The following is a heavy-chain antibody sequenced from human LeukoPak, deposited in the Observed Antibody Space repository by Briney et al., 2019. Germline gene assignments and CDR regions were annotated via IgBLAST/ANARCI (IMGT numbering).Heavy chain of an antibody. D-gene: IGHD6-19*01. V-gene: IGHV3-48*01. CDR2: ISSSSSTI. Sequence: QPGGSLRLSCAASGFTFSSYSMNWVRQAPGKGLEWVSYISSSSSTIYYADSVKGRFTISRDNAKNSLYLQMSSLRAEDTAVYYCARDNPISRGRYGHDYWGQGTLVTVSS. CDR1: GFTFSSYS. J-gene: IGHJ4*02. CDR3: ARDNPISRGRYGHDY.